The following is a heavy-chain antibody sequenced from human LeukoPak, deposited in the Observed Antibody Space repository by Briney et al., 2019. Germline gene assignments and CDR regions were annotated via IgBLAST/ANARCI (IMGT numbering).Heavy chain of an antibody. D-gene: IGHD3-22*01. CDR1: GYTFTSYG. J-gene: IGHJ4*02. CDR3: ATSEPRNNGIVVVIPFDY. CDR2: ISAYNGNT. V-gene: IGHV1-18*01. Sequence: ASVKVSCKASGYTFTSYGISWVRQAPGQGLEWMGWISAYNGNTNYAQKFQGRVTITRDTSASTAYMELSSLRSEDTAVYYCATSEPRNNGIVVVIPFDYWGQGTLVTVSS.